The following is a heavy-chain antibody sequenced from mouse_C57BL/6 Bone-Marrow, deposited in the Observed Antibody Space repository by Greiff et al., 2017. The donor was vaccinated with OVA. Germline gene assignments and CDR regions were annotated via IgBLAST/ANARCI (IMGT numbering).Heavy chain of an antibody. V-gene: IGHV1-55*01. J-gene: IGHJ2*01. CDR1: GYTFTSYW. CDR2: IYPGSGST. D-gene: IGHD1-1*01. Sequence: VQLQQPGAELVKPGASVKMSCKASGYTFTSYWITWVKQRPGQGLEWIGDIYPGSGSTNYNEKFKSKATLTVDTSSSTAYMQLNSLTSEDSAVSSCASPIYYYGSSYVTYWGQGTTLTVSS. CDR3: ASPIYYYGSSYVTY.